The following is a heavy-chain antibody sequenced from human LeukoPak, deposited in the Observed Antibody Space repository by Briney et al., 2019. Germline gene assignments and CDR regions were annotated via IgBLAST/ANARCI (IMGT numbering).Heavy chain of an antibody. Sequence: GGSLRLSCAASGFSFSGFWMSWVRQAPGKGLEWVSYISSSGSMLHYADSVEGRFTISRDNAKNSLYLQMSSLRVEDTAVYYCTRRPYSSSWYYFDYWGQGTLVTVSS. V-gene: IGHV3-11*04. CDR2: ISSSGSML. CDR1: GFSFSGFW. CDR3: TRRPYSSSWYYFDY. D-gene: IGHD6-13*01. J-gene: IGHJ4*02.